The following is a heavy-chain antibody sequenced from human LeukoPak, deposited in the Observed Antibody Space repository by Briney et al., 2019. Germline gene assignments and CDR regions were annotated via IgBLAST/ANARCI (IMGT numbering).Heavy chain of an antibody. CDR3: ARDSGYDLG. J-gene: IGHJ4*02. CDR1: GDSISSYF. CDR2: VYTSGNN. V-gene: IGHV4-4*07. Sequence: PSETLSLPCTVSGDSISSYFWSWLRKPAGKRMELLGRVYTSGNNIYNASLKRRVPMSVDTRKKQLSPKVRSMPPAAPAVYYCARDSGYDLGWGQGTLVSVSS. D-gene: IGHD5-12*01.